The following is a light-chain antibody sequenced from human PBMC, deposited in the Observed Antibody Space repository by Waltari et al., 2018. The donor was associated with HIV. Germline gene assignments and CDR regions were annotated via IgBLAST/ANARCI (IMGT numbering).Light chain of an antibody. V-gene: IGKV3-11*01. J-gene: IGKJ2*01. CDR2: DAS. CDR3: QQRSSWPYI. CDR1: QSVTTY. Sequence: VLTQSPATLSFSPGERATLSCRASQSVTTYLAWYQQKPGQAPRLLIYDASNRAAGIPARFSGSGSGTDFTLTISRLEPEDFAVYYCQQRSSWPYIFGQGTRLEIK.